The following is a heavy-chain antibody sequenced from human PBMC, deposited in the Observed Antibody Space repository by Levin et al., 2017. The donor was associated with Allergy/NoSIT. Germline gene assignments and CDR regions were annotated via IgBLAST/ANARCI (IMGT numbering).Heavy chain of an antibody. J-gene: IGHJ4*02. CDR2: IYSSGRT. V-gene: IGHV4-39*01. CDR3: ARQNAFGAVIALFDS. Sequence: SETLSLTCTVSGGSITKYNYYWGWIRQSPGKGLEWIGSIYSSGRTYYNPSLRSRLSISVDTSKNQFSLTVRSVTAADTAVYYCARQNAFGAVIALFDSWGQGNLVTVSS. CDR1: GGSITKYNYY. D-gene: IGHD3-16*02.